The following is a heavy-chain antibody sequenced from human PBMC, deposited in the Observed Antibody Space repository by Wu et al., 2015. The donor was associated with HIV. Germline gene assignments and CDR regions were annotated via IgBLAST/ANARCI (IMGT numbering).Heavy chain of an antibody. Sequence: QVQLVQSGAEVKKPGASVKVSCKASGYTFTGYYMHWVRQAPGQGLEWMGWINPNSGGTNYAQKFQGRVTMTRDTSISTAYMELSRLRSDDTAVYYCARALGAQNYYDSSGSRWYFDYWGQGTLVTVSS. D-gene: IGHD3-22*01. V-gene: IGHV1-2*02. CDR1: GYTFTGYY. CDR3: ARALGAQNYYDSSGSRWYFDY. J-gene: IGHJ4*02. CDR2: INPNSGGT.